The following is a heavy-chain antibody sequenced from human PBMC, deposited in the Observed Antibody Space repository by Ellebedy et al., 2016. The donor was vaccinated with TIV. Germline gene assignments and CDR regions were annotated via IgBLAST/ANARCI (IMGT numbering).Heavy chain of an antibody. J-gene: IGHJ4*02. D-gene: IGHD6-19*01. V-gene: IGHV1-69*04. CDR1: GGTFSSYA. Sequence: AASVKVSCKASGGTFSSYAISWVRQAPGQGLEWMGRIIPILGIANYAQKFQGRVTITRDTSASTAYMELSSLRSEDTAVYYCAREVVQWLAFDYWGQGTLVTVSS. CDR3: AREVVQWLAFDY. CDR2: IIPILGIA.